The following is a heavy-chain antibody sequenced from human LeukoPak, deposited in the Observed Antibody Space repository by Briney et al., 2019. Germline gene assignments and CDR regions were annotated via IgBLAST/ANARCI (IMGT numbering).Heavy chain of an antibody. CDR1: GYTFTSYY. CDR3: ARAKLRPSGWFDP. V-gene: IGHV1-46*01. J-gene: IGHJ5*02. CDR2: INPSGGGT. Sequence: ASVKVSCKTSGYTFTSYYIHWVRQAPGQGLEWMGIINPSGGGTSYAQKFQDRVTMTRDMSTSTVYMELSSLRSEDTAVYYCARAKLRPSGWFDPWGQGTLVTVSS. D-gene: IGHD3-16*01.